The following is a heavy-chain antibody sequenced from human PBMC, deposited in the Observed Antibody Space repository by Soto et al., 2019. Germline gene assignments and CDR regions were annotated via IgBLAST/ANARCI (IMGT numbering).Heavy chain of an antibody. CDR3: AADRPPGY. V-gene: IGHV1-58*01. CDR2: IVVGSGNT. CDR1: GFSFTSTA. Sequence: SVEVSCEASGFSFTSTAVQWVRQARGQRLEWIGWIVVGSGNTNYAQKFQERVTITRDVSTSTAYMELSSLRSEDTAVYYCAADRPPGYWGQGTLVTVSS. J-gene: IGHJ1*01.